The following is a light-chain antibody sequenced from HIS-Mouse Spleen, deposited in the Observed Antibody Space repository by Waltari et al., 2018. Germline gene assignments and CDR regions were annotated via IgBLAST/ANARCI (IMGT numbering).Light chain of an antibody. J-gene: IGLJ2*01. Sequence: SSELTQDPAVSVALGQTVRITCQGDSLRSYYASWYQQKPGQAPELVIYGKNNRPSWIPERVSGSSSGNTASLTITGAQAEDEADYYCNSRDSSGNHVVFGGGTKLTVL. CDR3: NSRDSSGNHVV. V-gene: IGLV3-19*01. CDR1: SLRSYY. CDR2: GKN.